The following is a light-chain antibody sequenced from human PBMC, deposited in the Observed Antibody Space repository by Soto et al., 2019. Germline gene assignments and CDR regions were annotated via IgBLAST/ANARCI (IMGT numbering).Light chain of an antibody. CDR1: QSVSSSQ. V-gene: IGKV3-20*01. J-gene: IGKJ5*01. Sequence: EIVLTQSLGTLSLSPGEGATLSCRAGQSVSSSQLAWYQQKPGQAPRLLVYGASSRATGIPERFSGSVSETDFTLSISRLEPEDFAVYYCQHYGNSPLTFGQGTRLEIK. CDR3: QHYGNSPLT. CDR2: GAS.